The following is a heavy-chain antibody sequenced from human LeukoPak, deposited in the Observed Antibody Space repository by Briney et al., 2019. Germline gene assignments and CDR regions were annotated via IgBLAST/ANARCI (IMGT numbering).Heavy chain of an antibody. D-gene: IGHD3-16*01. J-gene: IGHJ3*02. Sequence: GGSLRLSCAASGFTFSSYELYWVRQAPGKGLEWISYISSSSSTIKYADSVRGRFTISRADAGESLFLQMNSLRAEDTAIYYCGASRQYVGAFDIWGQGTLVTVSS. CDR3: GASRQYVGAFDI. CDR2: ISSSSSTI. CDR1: GFTFSSYE. V-gene: IGHV3-48*03.